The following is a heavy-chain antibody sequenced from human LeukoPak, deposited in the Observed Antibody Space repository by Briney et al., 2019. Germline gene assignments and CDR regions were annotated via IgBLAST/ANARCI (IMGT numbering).Heavy chain of an antibody. CDR3: AGSRINSSGYYFEEHYFDY. J-gene: IGHJ4*02. CDR2: IYYSGST. V-gene: IGHV4-59*01. CDR1: GGSISSYY. Sequence: SETLSLTCTVSGGSISSYYWSWIRQPPGKGLKWIGYIYYSGSTNYNPSLKSRVTISVDTSKNQFSLKLSSVTAADTAVYYCAGSRINSSGYYFEEHYFDYWGQGTLVTVSS. D-gene: IGHD3-22*01.